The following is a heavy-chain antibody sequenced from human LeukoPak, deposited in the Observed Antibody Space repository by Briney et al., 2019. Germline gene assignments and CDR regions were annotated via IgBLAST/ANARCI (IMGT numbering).Heavy chain of an antibody. J-gene: IGHJ4*02. CDR2: LYSGGST. CDR1: GLTFRNFA. CDR3: ARPHGSGSYGAFDH. V-gene: IGHV3-53*01. Sequence: GGDLRILGAASGLTFRNFATSWARQHQGKGLEWVSVLYSGGSTNYADSVKGRFTISRDNSKNTLYLQMNSLRVEDTAVYYCARPHGSGSYGAFDHWGQGTLVTVSS. D-gene: IGHD3-10*01.